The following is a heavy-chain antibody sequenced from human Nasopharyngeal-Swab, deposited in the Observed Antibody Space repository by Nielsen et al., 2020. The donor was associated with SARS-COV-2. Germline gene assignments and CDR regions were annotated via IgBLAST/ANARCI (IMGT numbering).Heavy chain of an antibody. CDR2: INHRGGT. CDR3: ARGPDQFHSFDS. Sequence: SETLSLTCAAYGGSFSDSPWSWLRLLPGKRLEWIGEINHRGGTAYRSSLKSRVSISVDTSKNQFSLELRSVTAADTAVYFCARGPDQFHSFDSWDQGRLVTVSS. D-gene: IGHD2-2*01. V-gene: IGHV4-34*01. CDR1: GGSFSDSP. J-gene: IGHJ4*02.